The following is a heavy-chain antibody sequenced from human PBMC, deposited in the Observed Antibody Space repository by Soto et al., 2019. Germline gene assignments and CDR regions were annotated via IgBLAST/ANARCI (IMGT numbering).Heavy chain of an antibody. CDR3: AMNPSYCSGGSCYSRFDP. CDR1: GGTFATYA. D-gene: IGHD2-15*01. J-gene: IGHJ5*02. V-gene: IGHV1-69*13. CDR2: IIPIFGTA. Sequence: SVKVSCTASGGTFATYAIDWVRQAPGQGLEWLGGIIPIFGTANYPQKFQGRVTISADESTSTAYMDLSSLRSEDTAVYYCAMNPSYCSGGSCYSRFDPWGQGTLVTVSS.